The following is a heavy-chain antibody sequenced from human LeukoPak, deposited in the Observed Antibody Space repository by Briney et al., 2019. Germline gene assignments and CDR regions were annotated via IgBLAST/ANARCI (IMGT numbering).Heavy chain of an antibody. J-gene: IGHJ6*02. CDR2: INHSGST. V-gene: IGHV4-34*01. D-gene: IGHD2-2*01. CDR1: GGSFSGYY. CDR3: ARGREVVVVPAATPNYYYYGMDV. Sequence: SETLSLTCAVYGGSFSGYYWSCIRQPPGKGLEWIGEINHSGSTNYNPSLKSRVTISVDTSKNQFSLKLSSVTAADTAVYYCARGREVVVVPAATPNYYYYGMDVWGQGTTVTVSS.